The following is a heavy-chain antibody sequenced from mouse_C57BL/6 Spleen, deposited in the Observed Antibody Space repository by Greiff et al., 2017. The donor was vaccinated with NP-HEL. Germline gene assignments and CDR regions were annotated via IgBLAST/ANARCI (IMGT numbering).Heavy chain of an antibody. CDR3: ARSALHYFSMDY. CDR1: GYTFTSYW. J-gene: IGHJ4*01. CDR2: IYPSDSET. V-gene: IGHV1-61*01. Sequence: QVQLKQPGAELVRPGSSVKLSCKASGYTFTSYWMDWVKQRPGQGLEWIGNIYPSDSETHYNQKFKDKATLTVDKSSSTAYMQLSSLTSEDSAVYYCARSALHYFSMDYWGQGTSVTVSS.